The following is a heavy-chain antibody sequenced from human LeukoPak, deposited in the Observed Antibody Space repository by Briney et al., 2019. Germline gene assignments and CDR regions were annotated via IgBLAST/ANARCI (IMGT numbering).Heavy chain of an antibody. D-gene: IGHD1-26*01. CDR2: IIPIFPTP. CDR3: ARWRGSYFEDFDY. Sequence: ASVKVSCKASGGSFSTYGITWVRQAPGQGLEWMGRIIPIFPTPNYAQKFQGRVTITTDESTSTAYMELSSLRSDDTAVYYCARWRGSYFEDFDYWGQGTLVTVSS. V-gene: IGHV1-69*05. CDR1: GGSFSTYG. J-gene: IGHJ4*02.